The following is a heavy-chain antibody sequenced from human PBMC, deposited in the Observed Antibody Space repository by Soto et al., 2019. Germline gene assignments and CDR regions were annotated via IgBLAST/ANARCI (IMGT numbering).Heavy chain of an antibody. V-gene: IGHV3-21*01. Sequence: GGSPRLSCAASGFTFSSYSMNWVRQAPGKGLEWVSSISSSSSYIYYADSVKGRFTISRDNAKNSLYLQMNSLRAEDTAVYYCARGSWVPGYYFDYWGQGTLVTGSS. CDR1: GFTFSSYS. D-gene: IGHD2-15*01. J-gene: IGHJ4*02. CDR2: ISSSSSYI. CDR3: ARGSWVPGYYFDY.